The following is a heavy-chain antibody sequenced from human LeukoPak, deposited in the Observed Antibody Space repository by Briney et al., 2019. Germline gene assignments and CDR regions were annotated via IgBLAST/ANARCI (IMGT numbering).Heavy chain of an antibody. CDR2: INSDESSR. CDR3: ARGGSGLIDY. CDR1: GFTFSSYW. J-gene: IGHJ4*02. V-gene: IGHV3-74*01. D-gene: IGHD3-16*01. Sequence: GGSLRLSCAASGFTFSSYWMHWVRQVPGKGLVWVSRINSDESSRGYADSVKGRFTISRDNAKNTLYLQMNSLRAEVTAVYYCARGGSGLIDYWGQGTLVIVSS.